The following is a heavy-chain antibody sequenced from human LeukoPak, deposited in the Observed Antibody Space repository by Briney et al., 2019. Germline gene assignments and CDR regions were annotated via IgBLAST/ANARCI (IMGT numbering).Heavy chain of an antibody. CDR2: IYYSGST. CDR3: ARSLRYSSSRHSWFDP. V-gene: IGHV4-59*11. J-gene: IGHJ5*02. Sequence: SETLSLTCTVSGGSISSHYWSWIRQPPGKGLEWIGYIYYSGSTNYNPSLKSRVTISVDTSKNQFSLKLSSVTAADTAVYYCARSLRYSSSRHSWFDPWGRGTLVTVSS. D-gene: IGHD6-13*01. CDR1: GGSISSHY.